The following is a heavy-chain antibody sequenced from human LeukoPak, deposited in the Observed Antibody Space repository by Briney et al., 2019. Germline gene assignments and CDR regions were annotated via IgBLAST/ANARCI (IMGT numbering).Heavy chain of an antibody. CDR2: IFHTGST. CDR1: GGSINSFF. Sequence: SETLSLTCTVSGGSINSFFWTWVRQPPGKGLEWIGNIFHTGSTSYNPYLKSRVTISRDPTRNQFSLRLSSVTAAETAIYFCVRDLDWGGCDLWGQGKMVTVSS. V-gene: IGHV4-59*01. J-gene: IGHJ3*01. D-gene: IGHD3/OR15-3a*01. CDR3: VRDLDWGGCDL.